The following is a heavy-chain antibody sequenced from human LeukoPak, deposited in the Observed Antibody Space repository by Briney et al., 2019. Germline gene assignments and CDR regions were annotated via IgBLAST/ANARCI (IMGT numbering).Heavy chain of an antibody. J-gene: IGHJ4*02. CDR1: GGSISSGGYY. CDR2: IYHSGST. D-gene: IGHD3-3*01. Sequence: SETLSLTCTVSGGSISSGGYYWSWIRQPPGKGLEWIGYIYHSGSTYYNPSLKSRVTISVDRSKNQFSLKLSSVTAADTAVYYCARSPPPTLRFLEWLPNFDYWGQGTLVTVSS. V-gene: IGHV4-30-2*01. CDR3: ARSPPPTLRFLEWLPNFDY.